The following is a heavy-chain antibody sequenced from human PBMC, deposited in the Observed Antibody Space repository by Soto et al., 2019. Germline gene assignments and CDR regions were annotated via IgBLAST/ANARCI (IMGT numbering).Heavy chain of an antibody. V-gene: IGHV3-30-3*01. Sequence: GGSLRLSCAASGFTFSSYAMHWVRQAPGKGLEWVAVISYDGSNKYYADSVKGRFTISRDNSKNTLYLQMNSLRAEDTAVYYCACENGPYDSSGYFDYWGQGTLVTVSS. CDR1: GFTFSSYA. J-gene: IGHJ4*02. D-gene: IGHD3-22*01. CDR2: ISYDGSNK. CDR3: ACENGPYDSSGYFDY.